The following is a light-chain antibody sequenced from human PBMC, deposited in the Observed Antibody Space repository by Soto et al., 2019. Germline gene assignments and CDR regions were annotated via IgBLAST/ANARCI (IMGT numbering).Light chain of an antibody. CDR3: QQSNNYPWT. CDR2: SAS. J-gene: IGKJ1*01. CDR1: QSIDTN. V-gene: IGKV3-15*01. Sequence: ETVMTQSPATLSVSPGERATLSCSASQSIDTNLAWYQHKPGQTPRLLIYSASTRATGVPSRFSGSGSGTEFTLTISSLQSEDFATYYCQQSNNYPWTFGQGTRVEI.